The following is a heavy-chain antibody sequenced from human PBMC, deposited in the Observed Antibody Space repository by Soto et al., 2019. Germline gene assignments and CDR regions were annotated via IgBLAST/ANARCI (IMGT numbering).Heavy chain of an antibody. J-gene: IGHJ3*02. CDR2: ISAYNGNT. Sequence: ASVKVSCKASGYTFTSYGISWVRQAPGQGLEWMGWISAYNGNTNYAQKLQGRVTMTTDTSTSTAYMELRSLRSDDTAVYYCPTDGYNWNDLPAFDIWGQGTMVTVS. CDR1: GYTFTSYG. CDR3: PTDGYNWNDLPAFDI. V-gene: IGHV1-18*01. D-gene: IGHD1-20*01.